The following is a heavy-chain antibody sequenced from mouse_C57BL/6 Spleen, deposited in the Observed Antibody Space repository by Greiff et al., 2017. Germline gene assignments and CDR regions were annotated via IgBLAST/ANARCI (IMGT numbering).Heavy chain of an antibody. D-gene: IGHD1-1*01. CDR1: GFTFSSYT. J-gene: IGHJ1*03. CDR2: ISGGGGNT. V-gene: IGHV5-9*01. Sequence: EVKLMESGGGLVKPGGSLKLSCAASGFTFSSYTMSWVRQTPEKRLEWVATISGGGGNTYYPDSVKGRFTISRDNARNTLYLQMSSLRSEDTALYYCATHLITTVDWYFDVWGTGTTVTVSS. CDR3: ATHLITTVDWYFDV.